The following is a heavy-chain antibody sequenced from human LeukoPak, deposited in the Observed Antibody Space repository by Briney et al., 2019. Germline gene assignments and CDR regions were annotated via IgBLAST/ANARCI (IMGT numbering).Heavy chain of an antibody. CDR3: AREGVAVADPNWFDP. Sequence: SETVSLTCTVSGGSISSYYWSWIRQPPGKGLEWIGYIYYSGSTNYNPSLKSRVTISVDTSKNQFSLKLSSVTAADTAVYYCAREGVAVADPNWFDPWGQGTLVTVSS. V-gene: IGHV4-59*01. J-gene: IGHJ5*02. CDR1: GGSISSYY. D-gene: IGHD6-19*01. CDR2: IYYSGST.